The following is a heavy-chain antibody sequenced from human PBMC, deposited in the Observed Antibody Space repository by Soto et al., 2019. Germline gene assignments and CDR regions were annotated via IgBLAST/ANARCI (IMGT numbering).Heavy chain of an antibody. CDR2: IYYSGST. CDR3: AGSFGVAAAGPFDY. V-gene: IGHV4-31*03. Sequence: QVQLQESGPGLVKPSQTLSLTCTVSGGSISSGGYYWSWIRQHPGKGLEWIGYIYYSGSTYYNPSLRSRVTIPVDTSKNPFSLKLSSVTAADTAVYYCAGSFGVAAAGPFDYWGQGTLVTVSS. J-gene: IGHJ4*02. CDR1: GGSISSGGYY. D-gene: IGHD6-13*01.